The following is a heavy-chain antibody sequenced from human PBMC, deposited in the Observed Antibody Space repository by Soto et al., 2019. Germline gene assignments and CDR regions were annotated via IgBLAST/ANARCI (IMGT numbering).Heavy chain of an antibody. Sequence: PSETLSLTCTVSGGSVSSGSYYWSWTRQPPGKGLEWIGYIYYSGSTNYNPSLKSRVTISVDTSKNQFSLKLSSVTAADTAVYYCARGSGYDFALDYWGQGTLVTVSS. V-gene: IGHV4-61*01. CDR2: IYYSGST. J-gene: IGHJ4*02. D-gene: IGHD5-12*01. CDR1: GGSVSSGSYY. CDR3: ARGSGYDFALDY.